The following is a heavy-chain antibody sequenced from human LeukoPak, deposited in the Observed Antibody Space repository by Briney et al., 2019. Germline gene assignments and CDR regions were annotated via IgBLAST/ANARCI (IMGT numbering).Heavy chain of an antibody. Sequence: GGSLRLSCAASGLTLSKYGIHWVRQAPGKGLEWVAVVSYDGSNKNYIDSMKGRFTISRDNAKNSLYLQMNSLRAEDTAVYYCARDDSVRYYYDSSGYRGVDYWGQGTLVTVSS. V-gene: IGHV3-30*03. CDR3: ARDDSVRYYYDSSGYRGVDY. D-gene: IGHD3-22*01. CDR1: GLTLSKYG. CDR2: VSYDGSNK. J-gene: IGHJ4*02.